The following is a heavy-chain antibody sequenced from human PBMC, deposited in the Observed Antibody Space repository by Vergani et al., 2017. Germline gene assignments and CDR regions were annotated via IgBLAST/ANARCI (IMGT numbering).Heavy chain of an antibody. J-gene: IGHJ4*02. D-gene: IGHD2-15*01. CDR3: ASKRGACRAAYCHSYDF. V-gene: IGHV4-39*01. CDR2: MDYSGST. Sequence: QVQLQESGPGLVKPSETLSLTCTVSGNSVISTDYHWGWIRQPPGKGLEWIGRMDYSGSTSYNPSLESRISISFETPKNQFSLRLTSVTAADTAVYYCASKRGACRAAYCHSYDFWGPGTLVGVSS. CDR1: GNSVISTDYH.